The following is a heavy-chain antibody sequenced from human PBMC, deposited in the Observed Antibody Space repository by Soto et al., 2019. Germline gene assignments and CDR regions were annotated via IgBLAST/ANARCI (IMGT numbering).Heavy chain of an antibody. Sequence: PSETLSLTCVVSGGSLSSYYWSWIRQPPGKGLEWIGYIYYSGSTNYNPSLKSRVTISVDTSKNQFSLKLSSVTAADTAVYYCAREGAAPYYYYGMDVWGQGTTVTVSS. D-gene: IGHD6-6*01. CDR3: AREGAAPYYYYGMDV. V-gene: IGHV4-59*01. CDR2: IYYSGST. CDR1: GGSLSSYY. J-gene: IGHJ6*02.